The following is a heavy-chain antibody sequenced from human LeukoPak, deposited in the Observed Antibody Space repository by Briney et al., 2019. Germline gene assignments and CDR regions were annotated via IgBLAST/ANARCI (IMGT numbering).Heavy chain of an antibody. Sequence: ASVKVSCKASGYTFTSYAMHWVRQAPGQRLEWMGWINAGNGNTKYSQKFQGRVTITRDTSASTAYMELSSLRSEDTAVYYCARERRHSSGWSYQYYFDYWGQGTLVTVSS. CDR2: INAGNGNT. CDR3: ARERRHSSGWSYQYYFDY. V-gene: IGHV1-3*01. D-gene: IGHD6-19*01. J-gene: IGHJ4*02. CDR1: GYTFTSYA.